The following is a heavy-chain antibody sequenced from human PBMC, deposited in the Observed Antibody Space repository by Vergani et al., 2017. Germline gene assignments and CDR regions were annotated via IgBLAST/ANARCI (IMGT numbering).Heavy chain of an antibody. CDR3: ASLSNYYGSSNYYGHSDY. CDR1: GGTFSTYV. CDR2: IIPIFGTA. V-gene: IGHV1-69*18. J-gene: IGHJ4*02. D-gene: IGHD3-22*01. Sequence: QVQLVQSGAEVKKPGSSVKVSCKASGGTFSTYVISWVRQAPGQGLEWMGRIIPIFGTANYAQKFQGRVTITADESTSTAYMELSSLRSEDTAMYYCASLSNYYGSSNYYGHSDYWSQGTLVTVSS.